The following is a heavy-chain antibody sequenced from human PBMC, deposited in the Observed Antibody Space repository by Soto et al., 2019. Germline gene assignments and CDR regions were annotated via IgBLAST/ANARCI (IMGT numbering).Heavy chain of an antibody. J-gene: IGHJ5*02. D-gene: IGHD4-17*01. Sequence: ASVKVSCKASGYTFTSYGISWVRQAPGQGLEWMGWISAYNGNTNYAQKLQGRVTMTTDTPTSTAYMELRSLRSDDTAVYYCARAIDYGDYGAWFDPWGQGTLVTVSS. CDR1: GYTFTSYG. CDR2: ISAYNGNT. V-gene: IGHV1-18*04. CDR3: ARAIDYGDYGAWFDP.